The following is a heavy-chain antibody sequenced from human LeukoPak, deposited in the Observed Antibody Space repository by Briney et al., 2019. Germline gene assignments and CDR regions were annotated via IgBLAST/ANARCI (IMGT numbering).Heavy chain of an antibody. CDR3: AQIYETFLGLIAQPHLVVFKF. Sequence: GASVKVSCKASGYIFTSYGINWVRQAPGQGLEWIGWISADNGHTNLAQKFQGRVTMTTDTSTTTAYMEVRSLRSDDTAVYYCAQIYETFLGLIAQPHLVVFKFGAQGTRV. CDR1: GYIFTSYG. D-gene: IGHD3-16*01. J-gene: IGHJ3*01. V-gene: IGHV1-18*01. CDR2: ISADNGHT.